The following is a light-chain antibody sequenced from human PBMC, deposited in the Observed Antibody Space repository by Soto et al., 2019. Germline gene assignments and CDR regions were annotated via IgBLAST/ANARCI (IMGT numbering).Light chain of an antibody. CDR1: QTITSN. J-gene: IGKJ4*01. Sequence: EVVMTQSPATLSVSPGNTVTLSFRANQTITSNLAWYQQKPGQAPRLLIYGACTRATGIPVRFSGSGSGTEFTLTISSLQSEDFAVYYCQHYNNWIASFGGGTKVDIK. V-gene: IGKV3-15*01. CDR3: QHYNNWIAS. CDR2: GAC.